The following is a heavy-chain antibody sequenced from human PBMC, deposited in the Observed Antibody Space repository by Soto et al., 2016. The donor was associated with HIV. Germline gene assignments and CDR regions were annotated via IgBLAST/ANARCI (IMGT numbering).Heavy chain of an antibody. CDR1: GFTFDAYA. D-gene: IGHD6-19*01. Sequence: EVQLVESGGGLVQPGRSLRLSCAASGFTFDAYAMHWVRQAPGKGLEWVSGISWNSGNIGYADSVKGRFTISRDNAKNSLYLQMDSLRPEDTAFYYCVKXNSGWYYFDYWGQGRWSPSPQ. CDR2: ISWNSGNI. J-gene: IGHJ4*02. V-gene: IGHV3-9*01. CDR3: VKXNSGWYYFDY.